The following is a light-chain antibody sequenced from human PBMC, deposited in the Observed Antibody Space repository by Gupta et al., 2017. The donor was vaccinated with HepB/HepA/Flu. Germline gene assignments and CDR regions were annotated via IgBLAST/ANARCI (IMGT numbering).Light chain of an antibody. Sequence: QLVLTQSPSASASLGASVTLTSSLSSGHSNYAIAWHQQQPGKGPRYLMKVNSEGSHSKADGIPDRFSGSRSGAECFLTISSLQAEDEAHYYCQTGGTGSHVVFGGGTKLTVL. CDR2: VNSEGSH. CDR1: SGHSNYA. V-gene: IGLV4-69*01. CDR3: QTGGTGSHVV. J-gene: IGLJ2*01.